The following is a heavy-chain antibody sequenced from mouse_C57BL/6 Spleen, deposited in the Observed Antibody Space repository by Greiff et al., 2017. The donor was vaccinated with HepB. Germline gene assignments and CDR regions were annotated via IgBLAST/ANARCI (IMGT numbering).Heavy chain of an antibody. CDR2: IYWDDDK. Sequence: QVTLKVCGPGILQSSQTLSLTCSFSGFSLSTSGMGVSWIRQPSGKGLEWLAHIYWDDDKRYNPSLKSRLTISKDTSRNQVFLKITSVDTADTATYYCARNPGAWFAYWGQGTLVTVSA. CDR3: ARNPGAWFAY. CDR1: GFSLSTSGMG. V-gene: IGHV8-12*01. J-gene: IGHJ3*01.